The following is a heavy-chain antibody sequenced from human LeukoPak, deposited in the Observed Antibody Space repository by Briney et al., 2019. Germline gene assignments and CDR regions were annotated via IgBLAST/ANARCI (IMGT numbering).Heavy chain of an antibody. V-gene: IGHV3-21*04. Sequence: PGGSLRLSCAASGFTFSSYSMNWVRQAPGKGLEWVSSISSSSSYIYYADSVKGRFTISRDNAKNSLYLQMNSLRAEDTALYYCARMAAVLYDALDIWGQGTMVTVSS. CDR3: ARMAAVLYDALDI. J-gene: IGHJ3*02. D-gene: IGHD6-13*01. CDR1: GFTFSSYS. CDR2: ISSSSSYI.